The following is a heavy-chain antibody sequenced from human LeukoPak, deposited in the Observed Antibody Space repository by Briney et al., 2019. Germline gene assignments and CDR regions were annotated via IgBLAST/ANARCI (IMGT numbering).Heavy chain of an antibody. CDR3: AKDYHYDFWSGYYLGNYYFDY. CDR2: IRYDGSNK. D-gene: IGHD3-3*01. V-gene: IGHV3-30*02. CDR1: GFTFSSYG. Sequence: GGSLRLSCAASGFTFSSYGMHWVRQAPGKGLEWVAFIRYDGSNKYCADSVKGRFTISRDNSKNTLYLQMNSLRAEDTAVYCCAKDYHYDFWSGYYLGNYYFDYWGQGTLVTVSS. J-gene: IGHJ4*02.